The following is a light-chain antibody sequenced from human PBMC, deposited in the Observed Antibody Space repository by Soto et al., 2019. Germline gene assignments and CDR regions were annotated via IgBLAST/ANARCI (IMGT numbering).Light chain of an antibody. J-gene: IGKJ1*01. CDR3: QQRSNWRWT. V-gene: IGKV3-11*01. Sequence: EIVLTQSPATLSLSPGARATLSCRASQSVSSYLAWYQQKPGQAPRLLIYDASNRATGIPARFSGSGSGTDFTLTISSLEPEDFAVYYCQQRSNWRWTFGQGTKVDI. CDR2: DAS. CDR1: QSVSSY.